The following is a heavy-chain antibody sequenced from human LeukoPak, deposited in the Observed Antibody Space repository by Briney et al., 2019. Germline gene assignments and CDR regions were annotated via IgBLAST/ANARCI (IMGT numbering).Heavy chain of an antibody. Sequence: ASVKVSCKASGYTFTGYYMHWVRQAPGQGLEWMGWISPNSGGTNYAQKFQGRVTMTRDTSISTAYMELSRLRSDDTAVYYCARELLVPAAIAHNWFDPWGQGTLVTVSS. V-gene: IGHV1-2*02. CDR3: ARELLVPAAIAHNWFDP. J-gene: IGHJ5*02. CDR1: GYTFTGYY. D-gene: IGHD2-2*02. CDR2: ISPNSGGT.